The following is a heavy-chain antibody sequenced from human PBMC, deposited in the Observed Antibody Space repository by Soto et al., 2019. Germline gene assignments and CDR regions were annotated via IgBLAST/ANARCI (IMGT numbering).Heavy chain of an antibody. CDR3: ARGLTYYYGSGSYGYMDV. CDR1: GGSFSGYY. Sequence: TSETLSLTCAVYGGSFSGYYWNWIRQPPGKGLEWIGEINHSGSTNYNRSLTSRVTISVDTSKNQFSLKLSSVTAADTAVYYCARGLTYYYGSGSYGYMDVWGKGTTITV. J-gene: IGHJ6*03. D-gene: IGHD3-10*01. CDR2: INHSGST. V-gene: IGHV4-34*01.